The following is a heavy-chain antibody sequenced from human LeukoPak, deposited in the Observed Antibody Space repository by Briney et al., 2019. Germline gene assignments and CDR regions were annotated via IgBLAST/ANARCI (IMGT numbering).Heavy chain of an antibody. CDR2: IFPIFGAA. Sequence: GASVKVSCKASGGTFSSYAISWVRQAPGQGLGWMGGIFPIFGAANYAQKFQGRGTITADESTSTAYMELSSLRSEDAAVYYCSRDKGGYQLRGFDPWGQGTLVTVSS. V-gene: IGHV1-69*13. D-gene: IGHD2-2*01. CDR1: GGTFSSYA. CDR3: SRDKGGYQLRGFDP. J-gene: IGHJ5*02.